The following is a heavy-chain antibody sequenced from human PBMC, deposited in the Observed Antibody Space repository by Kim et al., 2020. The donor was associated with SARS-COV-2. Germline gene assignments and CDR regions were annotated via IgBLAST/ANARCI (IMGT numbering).Heavy chain of an antibody. V-gene: IGHV3-23*01. Sequence: GGSLRLSCAASGFTFSSYAMSWVRQAPGKGLEWVSAISGSGGSTYYADSVKGRFTISRDNSKNTLYLQMNSLRAEDTAVYYCAALPMIVVVIDYWGQGTLVTVSS. J-gene: IGHJ4*02. CDR3: AALPMIVVVIDY. CDR1: GFTFSSYA. D-gene: IGHD3-22*01. CDR2: ISGSGGST.